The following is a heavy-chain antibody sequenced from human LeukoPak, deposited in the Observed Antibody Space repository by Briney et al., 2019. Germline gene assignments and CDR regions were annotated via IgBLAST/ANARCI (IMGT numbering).Heavy chain of an antibody. V-gene: IGHV4-30-4*08. CDR2: IYYSGST. CDR3: ASGNYGDYGGDAFDI. J-gene: IGHJ3*02. D-gene: IGHD4-17*01. Sequence: SQTLSLTCTVSGGSISSGDYYWSWIRQPPGKSLEWIGYIYYSGSTYYNPSLKSRVTISVDTSNNQFSLKLSSVTAADTAMYYCASGNYGDYGGDAFDIWGQGTMVTVSS. CDR1: GGSISSGDYY.